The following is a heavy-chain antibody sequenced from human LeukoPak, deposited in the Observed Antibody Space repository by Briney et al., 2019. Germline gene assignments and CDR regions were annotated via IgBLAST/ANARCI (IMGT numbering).Heavy chain of an antibody. D-gene: IGHD6-25*01. J-gene: IGHJ4*02. CDR2: ISGSGGGT. V-gene: IGHV3-23*01. CDR3: AKDRYSSASLLANNPFDY. Sequence: GGSLRLSCAASGFTFSTYAMSWVRQAAGKGLEWVPLISGSGGGTYYADSVKGRFTISRDNSKNTLYLQMNSLTAVDTAVYYCAKDRYSSASLLANNPFDYWGQGTLVTVSS. CDR1: GFTFSTYA.